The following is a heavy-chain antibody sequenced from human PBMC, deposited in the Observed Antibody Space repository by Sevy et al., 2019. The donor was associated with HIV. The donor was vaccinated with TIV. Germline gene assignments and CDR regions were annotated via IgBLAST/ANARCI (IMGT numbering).Heavy chain of an antibody. Sequence: GGSLRLSCAASGFTFSNYWMTWVRQAPGKGLEWVAHIKQDGSEKHYVDSVKGRFTISRDNSKNSVYLQMNSLRAEDTAVYFSAREGYYDYIWGSYRHFNDYWGQGTLVTVSS. CDR1: GFTFSNYW. J-gene: IGHJ4*02. D-gene: IGHD3-16*02. CDR3: AREGYYDYIWGSYRHFNDY. V-gene: IGHV3-7*03. CDR2: IKQDGSEK.